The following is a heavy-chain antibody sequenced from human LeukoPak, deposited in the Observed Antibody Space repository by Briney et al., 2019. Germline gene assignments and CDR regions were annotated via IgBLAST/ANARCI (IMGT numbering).Heavy chain of an antibody. Sequence: ASVKVSCKASGYTFTSYYMHWVRQAPGQGLEWMGIINPSGGSTSYAQKFQGRVTITADESTSTAYMELSSLRSEDTAVYYCARDQHWFDPWGQGTLVTVSS. J-gene: IGHJ5*02. CDR1: GYTFTSYY. V-gene: IGHV1-46*01. CDR2: INPSGGST. CDR3: ARDQHWFDP.